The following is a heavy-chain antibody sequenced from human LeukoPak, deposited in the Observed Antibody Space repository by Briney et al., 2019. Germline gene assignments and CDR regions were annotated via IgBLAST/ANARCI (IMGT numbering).Heavy chain of an antibody. CDR1: GFTFSSYA. CDR2: ISDSGGNT. V-gene: IGHV3-23*01. CDR3: AKEIPRIAATDY. D-gene: IGHD6-13*01. J-gene: IGHJ4*02. Sequence: QPGGPLRFSCAASGFTFSSYAMSGVLRAQGKGWEWVSAISDSGGNTSYADSVKGRFTISRDSSKNTVYLQMGSLRADDTAVYYCAKEIPRIAATDYWGQGTLVTVSS.